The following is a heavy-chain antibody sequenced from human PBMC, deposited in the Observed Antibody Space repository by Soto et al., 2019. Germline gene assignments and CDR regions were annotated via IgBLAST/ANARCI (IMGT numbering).Heavy chain of an antibody. CDR2: IRAYNGDT. V-gene: IGHV1-18*01. CDR1: GYTFTSYD. D-gene: IGHD3-10*01. CDR3: ARAGAAPYYYGLDV. J-gene: IGHJ6*02. Sequence: ASVKVSCKASGYTFTSYDIYWVRQAPGQGLEWMGWIRAYNGDTNYAQKFQTRVTMTTDKSTDTAYMDLRSLTSDDTAIYYCARAGAAPYYYGLDVWGQGTTVTVSS.